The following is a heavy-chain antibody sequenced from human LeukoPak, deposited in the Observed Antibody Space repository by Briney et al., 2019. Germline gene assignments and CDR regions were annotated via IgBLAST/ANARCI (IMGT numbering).Heavy chain of an antibody. CDR1: GFTISSHY. D-gene: IGHD3-22*01. CDR3: ATGGEYYNSGGYGHDH. Sequence: GGSLRLSCAASGFTISSHYMSWVRQAPGKGLGQVSVIYSGGDTYYADSVKGRFTISRDNSKNTLYLQMNSLRAEDTAVYYCATGGEYYNSGGYGHDHWGQGTLVTVSS. V-gene: IGHV3-53*01. J-gene: IGHJ4*02. CDR2: IYSGGDT.